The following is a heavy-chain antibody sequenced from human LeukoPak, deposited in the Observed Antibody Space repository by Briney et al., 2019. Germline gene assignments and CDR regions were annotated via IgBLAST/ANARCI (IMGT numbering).Heavy chain of an antibody. CDR1: GFTFRTYI. Sequence: GGSLRLSCAASGFTFRTYIMAWVRQAPAKGLDWVSAISGTGISTYYTDSVKGRFTIPRDNAKNTLYLQMDSLRADDTAVYYCARVAIYYDNSGYKFYYFDYWGQGTLVTVSS. CDR3: ARVAIYYDNSGYKFYYFDY. D-gene: IGHD3-22*01. J-gene: IGHJ4*02. CDR2: ISGTGIST. V-gene: IGHV3-23*01.